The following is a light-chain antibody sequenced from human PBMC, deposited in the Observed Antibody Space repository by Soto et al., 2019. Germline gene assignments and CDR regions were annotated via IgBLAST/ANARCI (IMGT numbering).Light chain of an antibody. CDR1: SSDVGGYNY. V-gene: IGLV2-11*01. CDR3: QSYDSNLSGSL. CDR2: DVS. Sequence: QSVLTQPRSVSGSPGQSVTISCTGTSSDVGGYNYVSWYQQHQGKAPKLMIYDVSKRPSGVPDRFSGSKSGNTASLTISGLQAEDEADYYCQSYDSNLSGSLFGGGTKLTVL. J-gene: IGLJ2*01.